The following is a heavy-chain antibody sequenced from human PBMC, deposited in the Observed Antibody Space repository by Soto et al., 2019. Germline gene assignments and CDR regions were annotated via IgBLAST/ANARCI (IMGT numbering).Heavy chain of an antibody. CDR3: ARSILPAAMGYYYGMDV. D-gene: IGHD2-2*01. V-gene: IGHV4-31*11. J-gene: IGHJ6*02. CDR1: GDSISSGGYY. Sequence: QVQLQESGPGLVKPSETLSLTCAVSGDSISSGGYYWTWIRQHPVKGLEWTGYIYHSGTTYYSPSLKSRVTVSVDTSKNQFSLKLNSVTAADTAVYYCARSILPAAMGYYYGMDVWGPGTTVTVSS. CDR2: IYHSGTT.